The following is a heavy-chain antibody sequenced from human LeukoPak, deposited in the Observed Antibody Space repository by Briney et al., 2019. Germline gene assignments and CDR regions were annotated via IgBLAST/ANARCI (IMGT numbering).Heavy chain of an antibody. J-gene: IGHJ5*02. Sequence: SETLSLTCTVSGGSISDYYWSWIRQPPGKGLEWIGYIYYSGGTNYNPSLKSRVTISVDTSKKQISLKLSSVTAADTAVYYCARELSRTAAAGIWFDPWGQGTLVTVSS. D-gene: IGHD6-13*01. CDR1: GGSISDYY. CDR3: ARELSRTAAAGIWFDP. CDR2: IYYSGGT. V-gene: IGHV4-59*01.